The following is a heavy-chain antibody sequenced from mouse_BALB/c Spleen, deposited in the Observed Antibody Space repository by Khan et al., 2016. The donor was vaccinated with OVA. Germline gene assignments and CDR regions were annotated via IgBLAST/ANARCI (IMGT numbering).Heavy chain of an antibody. CDR3: ARDGAYYRSDGWFSY. CDR2: INPSNGST. Sequence: QVQLKESGAELARPGASVKMSCKASGYTFTTYTMHWVKQRPGQGLEWIGYINPSNGSTNYNQKFKDKSTLTADKSSSTAYIQLSSLTSDYSAVYYCARDGAYYRSDGWFSYWGQGTLVTVSA. J-gene: IGHJ3*01. D-gene: IGHD2-14*01. V-gene: IGHV1-4*01. CDR1: GYTFTTYT.